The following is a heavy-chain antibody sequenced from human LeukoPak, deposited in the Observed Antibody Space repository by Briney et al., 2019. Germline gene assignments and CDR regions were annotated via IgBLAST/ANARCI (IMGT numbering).Heavy chain of an antibody. D-gene: IGHD6-19*01. CDR2: IYYSGST. V-gene: IGHV4-38-2*01. J-gene: IGHJ5*02. Sequence: GSLRLSCAASGFTFSNAWMSWSRQPTGKGLKWLGSIYYSGSTYYNPSLKSRVTISVDTSKNQFSLKLTSVTAADTAVYYCASHRRRIAVAGTGWFDPWGQGTLVTVSS. CDR1: GFTFSNAW. CDR3: ASHRRRIAVAGTGWFDP.